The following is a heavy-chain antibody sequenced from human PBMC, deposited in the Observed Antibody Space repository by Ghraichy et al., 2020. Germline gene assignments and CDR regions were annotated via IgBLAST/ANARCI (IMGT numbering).Heavy chain of an antibody. D-gene: IGHD6-19*01. CDR2: LRYDESNK. CDR1: GFTLSSSG. Sequence: GGSLRLSCAASGFTLSSSGMHWVRQAPGKGLEWVAFLRYDESNKYYGDSVKGRFTISRDKSKNTLYLEMTSLRLEDTGVYYCARRRAQGGWFEFDYWGHGTLVTVSS. V-gene: IGHV3-30*02. J-gene: IGHJ4*01. CDR3: ARRRAQGGWFEFDY.